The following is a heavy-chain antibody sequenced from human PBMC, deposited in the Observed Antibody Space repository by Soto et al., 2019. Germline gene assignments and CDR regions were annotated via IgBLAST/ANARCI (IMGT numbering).Heavy chain of an antibody. J-gene: IGHJ4*02. V-gene: IGHV3-30-3*01. Sequence: GGSLRLSCAASGFTFSSYAMHWVRQAPGKGLEWVAVISYDGSNKYYADSVKGRFTISRDNSKNTLYLQMNSLRAEDTAVYYCAREGQLWLQEYYFDYWGQGTLVTVSS. CDR1: GFTFSSYA. CDR2: ISYDGSNK. CDR3: AREGQLWLQEYYFDY. D-gene: IGHD5-18*01.